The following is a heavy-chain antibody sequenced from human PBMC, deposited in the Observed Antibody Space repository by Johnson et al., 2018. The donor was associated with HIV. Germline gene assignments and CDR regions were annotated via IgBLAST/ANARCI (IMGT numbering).Heavy chain of an antibody. J-gene: IGHJ3*02. CDR3: ARGVYSSSSRDTFDI. CDR1: GFTCSSYA. D-gene: IGHD6-13*01. Sequence: QVQLVESGGGVVQPGRSLRLSCAASGFTCSSYAMHWVRQAPGKGLEWVAVISYDGTNTYYADSVKGRFTISRDNAKNSLYLQMNSLRAEDTAVYYCARGVYSSSSRDTFDIWGQGTMVTVSS. CDR2: ISYDGTNT. V-gene: IGHV3-30*04.